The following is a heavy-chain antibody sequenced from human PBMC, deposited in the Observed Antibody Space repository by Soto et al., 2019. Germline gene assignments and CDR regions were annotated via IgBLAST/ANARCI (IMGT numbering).Heavy chain of an antibody. V-gene: IGHV3-74*01. CDR2: INSDGSHT. Sequence: GGPLRLSCAAPGFTFTNYWMQWVRQVPGKGLVWVSRINSDGSHTTYADSVKGRFTISRDNSKNTLYLQMNSLRAEDTAVYYCAKVKWLVPGYFDYWGQGTLVTVSS. CDR1: GFTFTNYW. J-gene: IGHJ4*02. CDR3: AKVKWLVPGYFDY. D-gene: IGHD6-19*01.